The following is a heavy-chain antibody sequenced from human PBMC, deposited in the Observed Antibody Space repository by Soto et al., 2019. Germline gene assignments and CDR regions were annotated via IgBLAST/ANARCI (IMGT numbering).Heavy chain of an antibody. CDR2: IYYSGNT. Sequence: TLSLTCTVSGGSISSSDYYWSWIRQHPGKSLEWIGYIYYSGNTYYNTYLKSRLTISVDTSKNQLSLKLNSVTAAATAVYYCAGGWAAAMVVTCYFDYWGQGTLVTVSS. J-gene: IGHJ4*02. CDR1: GGSISSSDYY. V-gene: IGHV4-31*03. CDR3: AGGWAAAMVVTCYFDY. D-gene: IGHD3-22*01.